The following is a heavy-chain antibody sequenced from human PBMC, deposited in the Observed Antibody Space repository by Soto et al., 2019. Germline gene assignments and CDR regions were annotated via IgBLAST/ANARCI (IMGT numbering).Heavy chain of an antibody. CDR2: IHSDGSTT. D-gene: IGHD2-21*02. J-gene: IGHJ3*01. Sequence: EVQLVESEGGLVQRGGSLRLSCAASGFTFNYYWRHWVRQAPGQGLVWVSNIHSDGSTTTYADSVKGRFTISRDNAKNTLDLQMNSLRAEDTAVYYCVRGDKGGFDLWGQGTTVTVSS. CDR3: VRGDKGGFDL. V-gene: IGHV3-74*01. CDR1: GFTFNYYW.